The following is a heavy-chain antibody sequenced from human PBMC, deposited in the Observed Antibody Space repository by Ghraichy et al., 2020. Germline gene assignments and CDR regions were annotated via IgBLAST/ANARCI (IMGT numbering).Heavy chain of an antibody. Sequence: ASVKVSCKASGYTFTDYYVHWVRQAPGQGLEWMGWINPNSGGTQYAQKFQGRVTMTRDTSISTAYMDLSRLRSDDTAVYFCVRDPDDPLTGYVNSLDYWGQGTLVTVSS. J-gene: IGHJ4*02. V-gene: IGHV1-2*02. CDR3: VRDPDDPLTGYVNSLDY. D-gene: IGHD3-9*01. CDR1: GYTFTDYY. CDR2: INPNSGGT.